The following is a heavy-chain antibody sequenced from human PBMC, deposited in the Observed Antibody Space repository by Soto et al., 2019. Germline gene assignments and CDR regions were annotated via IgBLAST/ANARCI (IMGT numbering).Heavy chain of an antibody. CDR3: ARGYPYYPYYYYGMDV. Sequence: SETLSLTCAVYGGSFSGYYWSWIRQPPGKGLEWIGEINHSGSTNYNPSLKSRVTISVDTSKNQFSLKLSSVTAADTAVYYCARGYPYYPYYYYGMDVWGQGTTVTVS. CDR1: GGSFSGYY. CDR2: INHSGST. J-gene: IGHJ6*02. D-gene: IGHD3-10*01. V-gene: IGHV4-34*01.